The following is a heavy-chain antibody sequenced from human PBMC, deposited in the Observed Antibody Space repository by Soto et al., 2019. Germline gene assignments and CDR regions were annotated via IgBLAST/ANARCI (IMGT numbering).Heavy chain of an antibody. CDR2: IIPIFGTA. Sequence: QVQLVQSGAEVKKPGSSVKVSCTASGGTFSSYAISWVRQAPGQGLEWMGGIIPIFGTANYEQKFQGRVTITADESTSTAYMELSSLRSEDTAVYYCASRAVYSSGLTHRNWYFDLWGRGTLVTVSS. D-gene: IGHD6-19*01. V-gene: IGHV1-69*12. CDR3: ASRAVYSSGLTHRNWYFDL. J-gene: IGHJ2*01. CDR1: GGTFSSYA.